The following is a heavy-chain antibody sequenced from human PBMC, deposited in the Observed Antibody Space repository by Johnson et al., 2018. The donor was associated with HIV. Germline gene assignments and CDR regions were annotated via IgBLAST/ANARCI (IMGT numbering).Heavy chain of an antibody. V-gene: IGHV3-30-3*01. CDR2: ISYDGSNK. CDR1: GFTFSSYA. J-gene: IGHJ3*02. D-gene: IGHD2/OR15-2a*01. CDR3: AKVLSAWPPDSRDAFEI. Sequence: QVQLVESGGGVVQPGRSLRLSCAASGFTFSSYAMHWVRQAPGKGLEWVAVISYDGSNKYYADSVRGRFTISRDNSKNTLYLQMNSLRAEDMAVDYCAKVLSAWPPDSRDAFEIWCQGTLVTVSS.